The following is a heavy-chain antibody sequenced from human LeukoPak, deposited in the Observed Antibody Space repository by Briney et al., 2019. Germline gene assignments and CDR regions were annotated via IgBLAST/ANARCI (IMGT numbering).Heavy chain of an antibody. CDR3: AKDAQRGFDYSNSLVS. D-gene: IGHD4-11*01. J-gene: IGHJ5*02. CDR2: IWNDGSNK. Sequence: HSGGSLRLSCATSGFTFSHYGMHWVRQAPGKGLEWVAIIWNDGSNKYYGDSVKGRFTISRDNPQNTLYLQMNSLRVEHTAVYYCAKDAQRGFDYSNSLVSWGQGTLVTVSS. CDR1: GFTFSHYG. V-gene: IGHV3-33*06.